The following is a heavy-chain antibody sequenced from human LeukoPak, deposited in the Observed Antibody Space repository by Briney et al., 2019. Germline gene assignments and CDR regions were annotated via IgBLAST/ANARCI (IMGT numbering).Heavy chain of an antibody. J-gene: IGHJ4*02. CDR1: GFSFSSYR. CDR2: ISSSSYI. CDR3: ARDRGGDYYFDY. Sequence: GGSLRLSCAASGFSFSSYRMNWVRQAPGKGMEWVSSISSSSYIYYADSVKGRFTISRDNAKNSLYLQMNSLRAEDTAVYYCARDRGGDYYFDYWGQGTLVTVSS. D-gene: IGHD2-21*02. V-gene: IGHV3-21*04.